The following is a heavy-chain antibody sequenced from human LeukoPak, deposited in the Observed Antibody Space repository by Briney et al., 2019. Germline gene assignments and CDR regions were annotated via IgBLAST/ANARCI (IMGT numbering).Heavy chain of an antibody. CDR1: GGSISSSSYS. V-gene: IGHV4-39*01. CDR3: ARHSIAVVGNFFDY. J-gene: IGHJ4*02. Sequence: SETLSLTCTVSGGSISSSSYSWGWIRQPPGKGLEWIGSIYYSGSTYYNPSLKSRVTICVDTSKNQFSLKLSSVTAADTAVYYCARHSIAVVGNFFDYWGQGTLVTVSS. D-gene: IGHD6-19*01. CDR2: IYYSGST.